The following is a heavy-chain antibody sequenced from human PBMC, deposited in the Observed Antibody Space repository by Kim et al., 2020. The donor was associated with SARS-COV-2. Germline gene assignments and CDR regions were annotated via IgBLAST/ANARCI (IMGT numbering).Heavy chain of an antibody. Sequence: DNRYSPSFQGQVTISADKSISTAYLQWSSLKASDTAMYYCARGSSGWLIYWGQGTLVTVSS. V-gene: IGHV5-51*01. J-gene: IGHJ4*02. D-gene: IGHD6-19*01. CDR2: DN. CDR3: ARGSSGWLIY.